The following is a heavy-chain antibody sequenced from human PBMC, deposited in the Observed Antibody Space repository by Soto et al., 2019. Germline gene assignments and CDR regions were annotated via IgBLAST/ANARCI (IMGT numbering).Heavy chain of an antibody. D-gene: IGHD3-22*01. Sequence: QVQLVESGGGVVQPGRSLRLSCAASGFSFSNYGMHWVRQAPGKGLEWVAVIWYDGTKKYYADSVKGRFTISRDNSKNTLYLKMNSLRVEDTAVYYCAREAYDSSGYYYASEYFQQWGQGTLVSVSS. CDR2: IWYDGTKK. CDR1: GFSFSNYG. V-gene: IGHV3-33*01. CDR3: AREAYDSSGYYYASEYFQQ. J-gene: IGHJ1*01.